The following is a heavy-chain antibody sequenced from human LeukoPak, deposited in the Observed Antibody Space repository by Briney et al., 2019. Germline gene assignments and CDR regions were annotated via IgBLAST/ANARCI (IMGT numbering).Heavy chain of an antibody. J-gene: IGHJ4*02. CDR1: GGTFSSYT. V-gene: IGHV1-69*02. CDR3: ARSWIQLWSPFDY. Sequence: SVKVSCKASGGTFSSYTISWVRQAPGQGLEWMGRIIPILGIANYAQKFQGRVTITADKSTGTAYMELSSLRSEDTAVYYCARSWIQLWSPFDYWGQGTLVTVSS. D-gene: IGHD5-18*01. CDR2: IIPILGIA.